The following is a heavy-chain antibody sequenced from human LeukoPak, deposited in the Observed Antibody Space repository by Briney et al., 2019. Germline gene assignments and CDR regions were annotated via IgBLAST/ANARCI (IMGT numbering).Heavy chain of an antibody. CDR2: INPSGGST. CDR3: ARGRGITMIRGLYYFDY. CDR1: GYTFTSYY. V-gene: IGHV1-46*01. Sequence: GASVKVSCKASGYTFTSYYMHWVRQAPGQGLEGMGIINPSGGSTSYAQKFQGRVTITADKSTSTAYMELSSLRSEDTAVYYCARGRGITMIRGLYYFDYWGQGTLVTVSS. D-gene: IGHD3-22*01. J-gene: IGHJ4*02.